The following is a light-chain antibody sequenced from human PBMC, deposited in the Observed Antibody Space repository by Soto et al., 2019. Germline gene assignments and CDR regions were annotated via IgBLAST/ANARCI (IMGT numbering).Light chain of an antibody. CDR3: QVWDSSTV. CDR2: RDS. J-gene: IGLJ1*01. CDR1: NIGGKN. Sequence: SYELTQPLSVSVALGQTARITCGGNNIGGKNVHWYQQKPGQAPVLVIYRDSNRPSGIPERFSGSNSGNTATLTISRAQAGDEADYYCQVWDSSTVFGTGTKVTVL. V-gene: IGLV3-9*01.